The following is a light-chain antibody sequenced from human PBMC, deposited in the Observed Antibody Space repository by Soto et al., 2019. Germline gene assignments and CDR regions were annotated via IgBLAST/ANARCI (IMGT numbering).Light chain of an antibody. J-gene: IGLJ3*02. CDR2: GDN. V-gene: IGLV1-44*01. CDR1: SSNIRSNT. Sequence: QSVLTQPPSASGTPGQRVTISCSGSSSNIRSNTVNWYQQFPGTAPKLLIYGDNQRPSGVPDRFSGSKSGTSASLAIRGLQSGDEADYFCAVWDDSLNGPVFGGGTKLTVL. CDR3: AVWDDSLNGPV.